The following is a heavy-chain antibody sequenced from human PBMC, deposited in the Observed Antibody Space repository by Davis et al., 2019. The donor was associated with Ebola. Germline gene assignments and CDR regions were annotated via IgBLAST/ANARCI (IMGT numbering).Heavy chain of an antibody. J-gene: IGHJ5*02. CDR1: GFTFTNPA. CDR2: IVVGSGNT. CDR3: AGSDFDP. Sequence: AASVKVSCKASGFTFTNPAVQWVRQARGQRLEWIGWIVVGSGNTNYAQKFQERVTITRDMSTSTAYMELSSLRSEDTAVYYCAGSDFDPWGQGTLVTVSS. V-gene: IGHV1-58*01.